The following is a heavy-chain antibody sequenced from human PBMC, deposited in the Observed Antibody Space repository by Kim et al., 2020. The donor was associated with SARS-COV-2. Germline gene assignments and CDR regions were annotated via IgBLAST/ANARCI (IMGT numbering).Heavy chain of an antibody. J-gene: IGHJ6*02. Sequence: KSRVTISVDTSKNQFSLKLSSVTAADTAVYYCARLWGSGSYWDYYYGMDVWGQGTTVTVSS. D-gene: IGHD3-10*01. CDR3: ARLWGSGSYWDYYYGMDV. V-gene: IGHV4-39*01.